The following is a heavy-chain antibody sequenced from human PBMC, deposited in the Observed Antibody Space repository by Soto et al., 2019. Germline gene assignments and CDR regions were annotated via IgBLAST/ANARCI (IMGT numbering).Heavy chain of an antibody. CDR3: ARGVGKWLQFRFDP. CDR2: VYYTGTT. CDR1: GGSISRGGYY. V-gene: IGHV4-31*03. J-gene: IGHJ5*02. Sequence: QVQLQESGPGLVKPSQTLSLTCTVSGGSISRGGYYWSWIRQHPGKGLEWIGYVYYTGTTYSSPSLKNRVSISLDTSKNQFSLKLTSVTAADSAVYYCARGVGKWLQFRFDPWGQGTRVTVSS. D-gene: IGHD6-19*01.